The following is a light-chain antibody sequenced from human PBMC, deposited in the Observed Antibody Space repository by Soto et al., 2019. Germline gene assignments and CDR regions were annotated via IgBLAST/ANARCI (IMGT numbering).Light chain of an antibody. CDR3: SSYRVISTVV. J-gene: IGLJ2*01. V-gene: IGLV2-14*01. Sequence: QSALTQPASVSGSPGQSITISCTGTSSDVGGYKYVSWYQQHPGKAPKLMIYEVTNRPSGVSNRFSCSKSCNTASLTISGRQAEDEADYYCSSYRVISTVVFGGGTKLTVL. CDR2: EVT. CDR1: SSDVGGYKY.